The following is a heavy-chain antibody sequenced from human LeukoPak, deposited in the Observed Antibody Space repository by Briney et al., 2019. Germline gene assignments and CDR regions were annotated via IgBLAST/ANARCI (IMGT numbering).Heavy chain of an antibody. D-gene: IGHD6-13*01. Sequence: SETLSLTCTVSGGSISSYYWSWIRQPPGKGLEWIGYNYYSGGTNYNPSLKSRVTISVDTSKNQFSLKLSSVTAADTAVYYCARLSSSSWFDPWGQGTLVTVSS. CDR2: NYYSGGT. J-gene: IGHJ5*02. V-gene: IGHV4-59*08. CDR3: ARLSSSSWFDP. CDR1: GGSISSYY.